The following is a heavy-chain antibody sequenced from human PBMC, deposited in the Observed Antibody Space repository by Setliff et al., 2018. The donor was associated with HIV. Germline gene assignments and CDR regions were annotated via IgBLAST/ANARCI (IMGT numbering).Heavy chain of an antibody. CDR3: ARSSSGWYVDDY. Sequence: GVLRLSCVVSGFTFNNSWMIWVRQAPGKGLVWVSRINSDGDITNYADSVKGRFTISRDYAKNSLYLQLNSLRVDDTAVYYCARSSSGWYVDDYWGQGTLVTVSS. D-gene: IGHD6-19*01. CDR2: INSDGDIT. V-gene: IGHV3-74*01. J-gene: IGHJ4*02. CDR1: GFTFNNSW.